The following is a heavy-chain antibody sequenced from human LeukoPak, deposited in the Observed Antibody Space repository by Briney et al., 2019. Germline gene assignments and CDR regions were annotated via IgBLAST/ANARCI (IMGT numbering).Heavy chain of an antibody. Sequence: SVKVSCKASGFTFTSSAVRWVRQARGQRLEWIGWIVVGSGNTNYAQKFQERVTITRDMSTSTAYMELSSLRSEDTAVYYCAAFRFPSYGVEYPWGQGTLVTVSS. CDR3: AAFRFPSYGVEYP. V-gene: IGHV1-58*01. CDR2: IVVGSGNT. CDR1: GFTFTSSA. J-gene: IGHJ5*02. D-gene: IGHD1-26*01.